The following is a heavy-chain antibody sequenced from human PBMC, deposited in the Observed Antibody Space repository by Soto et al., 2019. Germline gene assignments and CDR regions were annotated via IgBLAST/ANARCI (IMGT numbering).Heavy chain of an antibody. D-gene: IGHD4-17*01. Sequence: QVQLQESGPGLVKPSQTLSLTCAVSGDSISSGNYYWSWIRQPPGKGLEWIGFIYYSGSTYYNPSLKSRVTISVDTSKNQFSLKLSSVTAADTAVYYWARAEFSTGPAFYGASRDFDCWGQGTLVTVPS. CDR2: IYYSGST. CDR3: ARAEFSTGPAFYGASRDFDC. CDR1: GDSISSGNYY. V-gene: IGHV4-30-4*01. J-gene: IGHJ4*02.